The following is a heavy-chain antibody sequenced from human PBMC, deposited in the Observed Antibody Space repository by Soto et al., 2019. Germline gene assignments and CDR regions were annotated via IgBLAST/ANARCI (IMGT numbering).Heavy chain of an antibody. CDR1: GYTFTSYN. CDR3: ARRALVDV. CDR2: MDPSNGTT. Sequence: GASVKISCKASGYTFTSYNINWVRQATGQGLEWMGCMDPSNGTTDYAQEFQGRVTMSREISINKAYMELSSLRSEDTDVSFCARRALVDVWRKGRTVTVSS. V-gene: IGHV1-8*02. J-gene: IGHJ6*04.